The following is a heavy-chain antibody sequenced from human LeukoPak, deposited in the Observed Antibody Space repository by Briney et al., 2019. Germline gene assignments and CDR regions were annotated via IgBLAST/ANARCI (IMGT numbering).Heavy chain of an antibody. CDR3: ARAPNWNDVFDY. J-gene: IGHJ4*02. CDR1: GFTFSSYS. CDR2: ISSSSSYI. Sequence: GGSLRLSCAASGFTFSSYSMNWVRQAPGRGLVWVSSISSSSSYIYYADSVKGRFTISRDNAKNSLYLQMNSLRAEDTAVYYCARAPNWNDVFDYWGQGTLVTVSS. V-gene: IGHV3-21*01. D-gene: IGHD1-1*01.